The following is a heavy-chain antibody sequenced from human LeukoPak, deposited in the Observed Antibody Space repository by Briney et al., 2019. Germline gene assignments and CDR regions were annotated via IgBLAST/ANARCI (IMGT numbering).Heavy chain of an antibody. CDR1: GGTFSSHA. Sequence: SVKVSCKASGGTFSSHAISWVRQAPGQGLEWMGGIIPIFGTANYAQKFQGRVTITADESTSTAYMELSSLRSEDTAVYYCARDGSYYDSSGYPRRFDYWGQGTLVTVSS. D-gene: IGHD3-22*01. J-gene: IGHJ4*02. CDR3: ARDGSYYDSSGYPRRFDY. CDR2: IIPIFGTA. V-gene: IGHV1-69*13.